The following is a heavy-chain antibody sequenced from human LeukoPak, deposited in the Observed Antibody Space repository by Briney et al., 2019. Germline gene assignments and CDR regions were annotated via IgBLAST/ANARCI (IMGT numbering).Heavy chain of an antibody. J-gene: IGHJ3*02. CDR2: IYYSGIT. CDR3: KGYSYAFDI. CDR1: GGPLSSSSYY. Sequence: SETLSLTCTVSGGPLSSSSYYWGWIRQPPGKGLEWIGAIYYSGITYYNPSLKSRVTISVDTSKNQFSLKLNSVTAADTAVYYCKGYSYAFDIWGQGTMVTVSS. D-gene: IGHD5-18*01. V-gene: IGHV4-39*01.